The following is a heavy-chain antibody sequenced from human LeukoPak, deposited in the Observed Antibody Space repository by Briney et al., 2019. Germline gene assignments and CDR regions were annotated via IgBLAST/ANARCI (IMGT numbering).Heavy chain of an antibody. CDR1: GGSISSYY. CDR2: IYYSGST. J-gene: IGHJ4*02. Sequence: KSSETLSLTCTVSGGSISSYYWSWIRQPPGKGLEWIGYIYYSGSTNYNPSLKSRVTISVDTSKNQFSLKLSSVTAADAAVYYCARCSSSWEDHFDYWGQGTLVTVSS. CDR3: ARCSSSWEDHFDY. V-gene: IGHV4-59*01. D-gene: IGHD6-13*01.